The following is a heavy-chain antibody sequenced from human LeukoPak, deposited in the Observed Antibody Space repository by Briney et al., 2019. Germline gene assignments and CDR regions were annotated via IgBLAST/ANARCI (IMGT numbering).Heavy chain of an antibody. J-gene: IGHJ5*02. CDR2: TYYRSKWYN. Sequence: SQTLSLTCAISGDSVSSNSAAWNWIRQSPSRGLKWLGRTYYRSKWYNNCAVSVKSRITINPGTSKNRSSLQLNSVTPEDTAVYYCARDLDWFDPWGQGTLVTVSS. CDR3: ARDLDWFDP. V-gene: IGHV6-1*01. CDR1: GDSVSSNSAA.